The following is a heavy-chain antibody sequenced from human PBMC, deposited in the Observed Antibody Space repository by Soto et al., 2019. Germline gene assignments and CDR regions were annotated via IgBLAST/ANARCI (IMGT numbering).Heavy chain of an antibody. J-gene: IGHJ5*02. CDR2: IYYSGST. CDR1: GGSISSSSYY. CDR3: ASQPYCSITICYPFSNGFDP. V-gene: IGHV4-39*01. D-gene: IGHD2-2*01. Sequence: QLQLQGSGPGLVKPSETLSLTCTVSGGSISSSSYYWGWIRQPPGKGLEWIGSIYYSGSTYYNPSLNRRVTISVDTSKTQFSLKLSSVPAADTALYYCASQPYCSITICYPFSNGFDPWGQGTLVTVSS.